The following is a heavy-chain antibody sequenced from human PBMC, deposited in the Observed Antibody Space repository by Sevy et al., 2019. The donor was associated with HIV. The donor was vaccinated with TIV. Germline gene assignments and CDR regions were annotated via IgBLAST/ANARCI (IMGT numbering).Heavy chain of an antibody. CDR1: EFTFSRYC. CDR3: ARFRAGTFDYWGQGADTFDY. Sequence: GGSLRLSCTASEFTFSRYCMSWIRRAPGKGLEWVATIRQDGSDKYYVDSVKGRFTISRDNAENSLYLQMNSVRAGDTAVYYCARFRAGTFDYWGQGADTFDYWGQGALVTVSS. CDR2: IRQDGSDK. J-gene: IGHJ4*02. V-gene: IGHV3-7*03. D-gene: IGHD3-9*01.